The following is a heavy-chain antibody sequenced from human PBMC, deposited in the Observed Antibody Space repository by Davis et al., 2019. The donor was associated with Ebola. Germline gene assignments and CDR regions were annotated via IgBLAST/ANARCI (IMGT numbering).Heavy chain of an antibody. CDR1: EFTFSSYE. V-gene: IGHV3-48*03. D-gene: IGHD3-3*01. CDR2: IDSSASTT. J-gene: IGHJ4*02. Sequence: GESLKISCAASEFTFSSYEMNWVRQAPGKGLEWVSYIDSSASTTYYADSVKGRFTISRDNVKNSLYLQMNSLRAEDTAVYYCARGPSYYDFWSGLEVGYWGQGTLVTVSS. CDR3: ARGPSYYDFWSGLEVGY.